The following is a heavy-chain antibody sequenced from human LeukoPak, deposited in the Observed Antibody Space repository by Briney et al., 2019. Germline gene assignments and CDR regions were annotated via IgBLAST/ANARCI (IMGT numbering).Heavy chain of an antibody. CDR3: ARDRYYCSSTSCYPSYDMDV. V-gene: IGHV1-3*01. CDR1: GYTFTSYA. J-gene: IGHJ6*02. CDR2: INAGNGNT. D-gene: IGHD2-2*01. Sequence: ASVKVSCKASGYTFTSYAMHWVRQAPGQRLEWMGWINAGNGNTKYSQKFQGRVTITRDTSASTAYMELSRLRSDDTAVYYCARDRYYCSSTSCYPSYDMDVWGQGTTVTVSS.